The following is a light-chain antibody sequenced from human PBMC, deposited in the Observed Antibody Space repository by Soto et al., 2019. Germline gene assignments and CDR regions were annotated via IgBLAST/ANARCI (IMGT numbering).Light chain of an antibody. CDR3: QQYDILPIT. V-gene: IGKV1-33*01. CDR2: AAS. Sequence: DIQMTQSPSSLSASVGDRVTITCQASQDIGSDLAWYQQKPGKAPERLIYAASNLQSGVPSRFSGSGSGTHFTFTISSLQTEDIGTYYCQQYDILPITFGRGTRLEI. CDR1: QDIGSD. J-gene: IGKJ5*01.